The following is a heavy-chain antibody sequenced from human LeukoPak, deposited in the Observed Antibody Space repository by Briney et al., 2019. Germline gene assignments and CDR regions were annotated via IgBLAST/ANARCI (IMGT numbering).Heavy chain of an antibody. D-gene: IGHD4-11*01. CDR2: IHYTGGN. CDR1: GVSITNYS. CDR3: ARGTVTTGYFDY. V-gene: IGHV4-59*01. J-gene: IGHJ4*02. Sequence: SETLSLTCTVSGVSITNYSWSWIRQPPGKGLEWIGYIHYTGGNNYNPSLRSRVTMSVDTSKNQSSLKLSFVNAADTAVYYCARGTVTTGYFDYWGQGKLVTVSS.